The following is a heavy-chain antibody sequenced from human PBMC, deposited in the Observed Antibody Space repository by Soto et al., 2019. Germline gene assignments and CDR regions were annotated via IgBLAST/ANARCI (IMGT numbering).Heavy chain of an antibody. J-gene: IGHJ4*02. CDR2: IYFTGTT. Sequence: SETLSLTFTVSGDSISSRGYYWSWIRHRPGQGLEWIGYIYFTGTTEYNPSLKSRLTISVDTSKDQLSLRLSSVTAADTAVYYCARVSWGYYFSGSFFQTYYFDYWGQGTPVTVSS. CDR3: ARVSWGYYFSGSFFQTYYFDY. V-gene: IGHV4-31*03. CDR1: GDSISSRGYY. D-gene: IGHD2-15*01.